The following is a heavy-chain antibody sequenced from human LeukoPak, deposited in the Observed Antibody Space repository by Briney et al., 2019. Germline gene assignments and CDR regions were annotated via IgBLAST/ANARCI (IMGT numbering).Heavy chain of an antibody. V-gene: IGHV1-18*01. CDR1: GYTFTSYG. J-gene: IGHJ5*02. CDR2: ISGYNGDT. Sequence: ASVKVSCKASGYTFTSYGISWVRQAPGQGLEWMGWISGYNGDTKYAQKYQGRVTMTTDTSTSTAYMELKSLRSDDTAVYYCARDRGYYDSSGNEWYDWFDPWGQGTLVTVSS. CDR3: ARDRGYYDSSGNEWYDWFDP. D-gene: IGHD3-22*01.